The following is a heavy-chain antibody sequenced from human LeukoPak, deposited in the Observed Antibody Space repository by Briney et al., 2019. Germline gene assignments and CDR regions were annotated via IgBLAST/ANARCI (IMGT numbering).Heavy chain of an antibody. J-gene: IGHJ5*02. V-gene: IGHV4-30-4*01. CDR2: IYYSGST. Sequence: SETLSLTCTVSGGSISSGDYYWSWIRQPPGKGLERIGYIYYSGSTYYNPSLKSRVTISVDTSKNQFSLKLSSVTAADTAVYYCARGGSGYYYAWFDPWGQGTLVTVSS. D-gene: IGHD3-22*01. CDR1: GGSISSGDYY. CDR3: ARGGSGYYYAWFDP.